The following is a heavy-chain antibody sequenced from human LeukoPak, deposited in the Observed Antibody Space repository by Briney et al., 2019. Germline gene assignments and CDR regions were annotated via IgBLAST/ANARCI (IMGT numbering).Heavy chain of an antibody. J-gene: IGHJ5*02. V-gene: IGHV4-59*08. Sequence: SETLSLTCTVSGDSISSYYWSWIRQPPGKGLEWIGYIYYSGSTNYNPSLKSRVTISVDTSKNQFSLKLSSVTAADTAVYYCARQGEGWNYGGFDPWGQGTLVTVSS. CDR1: GDSISSYY. CDR2: IYYSGST. CDR3: ARQGEGWNYGGFDP. D-gene: IGHD1-7*01.